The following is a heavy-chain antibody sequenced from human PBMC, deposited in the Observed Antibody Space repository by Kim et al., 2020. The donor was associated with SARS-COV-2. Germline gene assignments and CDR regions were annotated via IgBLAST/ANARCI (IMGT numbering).Heavy chain of an antibody. Sequence: GGSLRLSCAASGFTISSYAMSWVRRAPGKGLEWVSSSSGSGVNTYYADSVEGRFTISRDNSKNTLYLQMNSLRAEDTALYHCAKDWSGGSLRGDFFDYWGQGTLVNVSS. J-gene: IGHJ4*02. CDR1: GFTISSYA. CDR2: SSGSGVNT. V-gene: IGHV3-23*01. D-gene: IGHD2-15*01. CDR3: AKDWSGGSLRGDFFDY.